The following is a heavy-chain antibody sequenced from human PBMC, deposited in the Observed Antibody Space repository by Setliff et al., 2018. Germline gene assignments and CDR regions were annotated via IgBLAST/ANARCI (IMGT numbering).Heavy chain of an antibody. V-gene: IGHV4-39*07. CDR2: IYYSGST. D-gene: IGHD3-3*01. J-gene: IGHJ3*02. CDR3: ARGRDYNFWSGYYSPDAFDI. CDR1: GGSISSSSYY. Sequence: SETLSLTCTVSGGSISSSSYYWGWIRQPPGKGLEWIGSIYYSGSTYYNPSLKSRVTISVDTSKNQFSLKLGSVTAADTAVYYCARGRDYNFWSGYYSPDAFDIWGQGTMVTVSS.